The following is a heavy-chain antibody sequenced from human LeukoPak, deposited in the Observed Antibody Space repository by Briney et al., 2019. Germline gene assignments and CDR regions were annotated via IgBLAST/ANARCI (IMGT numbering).Heavy chain of an antibody. D-gene: IGHD1-26*01. V-gene: IGHV4-61*02. Sequence: SETLSLTCTVSGGSISSGSYYWSSIRQTAGKGPEWIGRIYTSGSTNYNPSLKSRVTISVDKSKNQFSLNLNSVTAADSAMYYCARREAGGPFDYWGQGTLVTVSS. J-gene: IGHJ4*02. CDR1: GGSISSGSYY. CDR2: IYTSGST. CDR3: ARREAGGPFDY.